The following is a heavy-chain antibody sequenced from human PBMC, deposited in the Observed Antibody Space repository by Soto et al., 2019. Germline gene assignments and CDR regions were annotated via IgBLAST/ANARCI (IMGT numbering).Heavy chain of an antibody. D-gene: IGHD2-21*02. CDR1: GGTFSSYA. CDR3: AREMRGGDCYLDY. J-gene: IGHJ4*02. Sequence: SVKVSCKAYGGTFSSYAISWVRQAPGQGLEWMGGIIPIFGTANYAQKFQGRVTITADESTSTAYMELSSLRSEDTAVYYCAREMRGGDCYLDYWGQGTLVTVSS. V-gene: IGHV1-69*13. CDR2: IIPIFGTA.